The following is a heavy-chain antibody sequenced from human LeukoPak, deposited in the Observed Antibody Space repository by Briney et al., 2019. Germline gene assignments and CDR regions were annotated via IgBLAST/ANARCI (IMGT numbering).Heavy chain of an antibody. Sequence: GGSLRLSCAASGFTISSNYMSWVRQAPGKGLEWVSLVYGGASTNYADSVKGRFTISRDNSKNTLYLQMNSLRAEDTAVYYCANGYSYGTAFDYWGQGTLVTVSS. V-gene: IGHV3-53*01. J-gene: IGHJ4*02. D-gene: IGHD5-18*01. CDR2: VYGGAST. CDR3: ANGYSYGTAFDY. CDR1: GFTISSNY.